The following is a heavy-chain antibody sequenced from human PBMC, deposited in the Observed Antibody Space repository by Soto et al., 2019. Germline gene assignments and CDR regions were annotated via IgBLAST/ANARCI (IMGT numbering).Heavy chain of an antibody. Sequence: PSETLSLTCTVSGGSISSGGYYWSWIRQHPGKGLEWIGYIYYSGSTYYNPSLKSRVTISVDTSKNQFSLKLSSVTAADTAVYYCARVPMVRGVIDYWGQGTLVTVS. CDR2: IYYSGST. CDR3: ARVPMVRGVIDY. V-gene: IGHV4-31*03. D-gene: IGHD3-10*01. CDR1: GGSISSGGYY. J-gene: IGHJ4*02.